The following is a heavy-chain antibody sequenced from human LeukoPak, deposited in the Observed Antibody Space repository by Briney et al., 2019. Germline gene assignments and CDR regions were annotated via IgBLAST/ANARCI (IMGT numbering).Heavy chain of an antibody. J-gene: IGHJ6*02. D-gene: IGHD6-13*01. CDR2: IYYSGST. V-gene: IGHV4-39*01. CDR1: GGSISSSSYY. CDR3: ARSRRGSSSWYVYYYYGMDV. Sequence: SETLSLTCTVSGGSISSSSYYWGWIRQPPGKGLEWIGSIYYSGSTYYNPSLKSRVTISVDTSKNPFSLKLSSVTAAGTAVYYCARSRRGSSSWYVYYYYGMDVWGQGTTVTVSS.